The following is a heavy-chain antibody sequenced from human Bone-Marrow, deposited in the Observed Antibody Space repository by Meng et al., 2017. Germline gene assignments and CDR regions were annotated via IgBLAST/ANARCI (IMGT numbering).Heavy chain of an antibody. Sequence: GASLKISCVASGLTLSDYYMSWIRQAPGKGLEWVSYISSSGSGIYYADSVKGRFTISRDNAKNSLYLQMNSLRAEDTAVYYCARGAALEWSIVDYWGQGTPVTVSS. CDR2: ISSSGSGI. J-gene: IGHJ4*02. CDR1: GLTLSDYY. D-gene: IGHD3-3*01. CDR3: ARGAALEWSIVDY. V-gene: IGHV3-11*04.